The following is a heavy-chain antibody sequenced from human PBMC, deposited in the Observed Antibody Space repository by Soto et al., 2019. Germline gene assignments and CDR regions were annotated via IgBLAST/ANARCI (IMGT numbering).Heavy chain of an antibody. CDR3: VKDMWEHCSSTSCRRYAFDI. Sequence: EVQLVESGGGLVQPGRSLRLSCAASGFTFDDYAMHWVRQAPGKGLEWVSGISWNSGSIGYADSVKGRFTISRDNAKNSLYLQMNSLRAEDTALYYCVKDMWEHCSSTSCRRYAFDIWGQGTMVTVSS. D-gene: IGHD2-2*01. CDR2: ISWNSGSI. CDR1: GFTFDDYA. V-gene: IGHV3-9*01. J-gene: IGHJ3*02.